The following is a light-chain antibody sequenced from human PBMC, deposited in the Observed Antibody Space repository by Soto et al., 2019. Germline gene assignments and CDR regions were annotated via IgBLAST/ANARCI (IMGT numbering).Light chain of an antibody. CDR2: AAS. CDR1: QLISSW. CDR3: QQASTFPFT. V-gene: IGKV1-12*01. J-gene: IGKJ4*01. Sequence: DIQMTQSPSSLAASVGDRVTITCRARQLISSWVVWYQQKPGHAPKLLIYAASNLQSGVPSRFSGSASGTEFTLTISSLQPEDFATYYCQQASTFPFTFGGGTEVQIK.